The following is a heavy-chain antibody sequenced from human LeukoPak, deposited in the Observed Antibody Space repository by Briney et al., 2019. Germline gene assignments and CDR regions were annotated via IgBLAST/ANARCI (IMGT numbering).Heavy chain of an antibody. CDR3: AKHSRGSFRGALAFDY. J-gene: IGHJ4*02. D-gene: IGHD1-26*01. CDR2: ISVTGGST. V-gene: IGHV3-23*01. Sequence: PGGSLRLSCAASGFTFSTYAMSWVRQAPGRGLEWVSAISVTGGSTYSADSVKGRFTISRDNSKNTLYLQMNSLRAEDTAAYYCAKHSRGSFRGALAFDYWGQGTVVTVSS. CDR1: GFTFSTYA.